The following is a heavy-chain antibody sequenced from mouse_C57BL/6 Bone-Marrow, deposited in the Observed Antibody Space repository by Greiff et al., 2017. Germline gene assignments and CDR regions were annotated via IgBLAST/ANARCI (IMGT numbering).Heavy chain of an antibody. Sequence: VQLQQRGAELVKPGASVKMSCKASGYTFTSYWITGVKQRPGQGLEWIGDIYPGSGSTNYNEKFKSKATLTVDTSSSTAYMQLTSLTSEDSAVYYCARHLYRSYVFDYWGQGTTLTVSS. V-gene: IGHV1-55*01. CDR3: ARHLYRSYVFDY. CDR1: GYTFTSYW. J-gene: IGHJ2*01. D-gene: IGHD2-12*01. CDR2: IYPGSGST.